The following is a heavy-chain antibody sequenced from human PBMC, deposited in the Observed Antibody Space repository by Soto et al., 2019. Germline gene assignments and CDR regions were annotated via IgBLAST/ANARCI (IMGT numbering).Heavy chain of an antibody. CDR2: ISGSGGST. D-gene: IGHD1-7*01. Sequence: LRLSCAASGFTFSSYAMSWVRQAPGKGLEWVSAISGSGGSTYYADSVKGRFTISRDNSKSTLYLQMNSLRAEDTAVYYCAKDQFSPTGTSYYYYYYGMDAWGQGTTVTVSS. CDR1: GFTFSSYA. J-gene: IGHJ6*02. V-gene: IGHV3-23*01. CDR3: AKDQFSPTGTSYYYYYYGMDA.